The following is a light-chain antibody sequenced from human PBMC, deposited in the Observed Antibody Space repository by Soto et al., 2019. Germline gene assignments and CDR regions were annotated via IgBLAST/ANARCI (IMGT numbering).Light chain of an antibody. Sequence: DIQMTQSPSSLSASVGDRVTITCQASQDISNYLNWYQQKRGKAPKLLIYDASNLETGVPSRFSGSGSGTQFTLTISSLQPEDFAVYYCQQYNNWPPITFGQGTRLEIK. CDR2: DAS. V-gene: IGKV1-33*01. CDR1: QDISNY. J-gene: IGKJ5*01. CDR3: QQYNNWPPIT.